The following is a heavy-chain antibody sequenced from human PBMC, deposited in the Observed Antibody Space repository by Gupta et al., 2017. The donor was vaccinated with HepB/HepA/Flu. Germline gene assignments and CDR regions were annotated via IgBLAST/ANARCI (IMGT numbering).Heavy chain of an antibody. Sequence: QVQLQQWGAGLLKPSATLSLTCAVYGGSFSAYYWSWIRQPPGKGLQWIGEINHSGSTNYNPSLKRRVTISVDTSKNQFSLKLSSVTAADTAVYYCAKTVIVRGVEILTPFNYYYMDVWGTGTTVTVSS. D-gene: IGHD3-10*01. V-gene: IGHV4-34*01. CDR3: AKTVIVRGVEILTPFNYYYMDV. CDR1: GGSFSAYY. CDR2: INHSGST. J-gene: IGHJ6*03.